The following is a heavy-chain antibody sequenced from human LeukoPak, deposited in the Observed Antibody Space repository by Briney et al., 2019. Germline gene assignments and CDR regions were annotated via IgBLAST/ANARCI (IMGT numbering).Heavy chain of an antibody. CDR1: GFTFSSYS. CDR2: ISSSSSYI. D-gene: IGHD2-21*02. J-gene: IGHJ4*02. Sequence: GGSLRLSCAASGFTFSSYSMNWARQAPGKGLEWVSSISSSSSYIYYADSVKGRFTISRDNAKNSLYLQMNSLRAEDTAVYYCARDGSRGNLVTAPDFWGQGTLVTVSS. CDR3: ARDGSRGNLVTAPDF. V-gene: IGHV3-21*01.